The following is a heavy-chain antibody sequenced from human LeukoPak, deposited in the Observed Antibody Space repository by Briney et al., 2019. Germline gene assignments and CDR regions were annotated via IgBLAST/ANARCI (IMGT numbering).Heavy chain of an antibody. D-gene: IGHD1-20*01. CDR3: ATLTGTTGSDDY. J-gene: IGHJ4*02. CDR1: GLTFSISA. CDR2: ISFDGSKK. V-gene: IGHV3-30*04. Sequence: GTSLRLSCAASGLTFSISAMQSVRQAPGKGLEWVAVISFDGSKKYYADSVKGRFTVSRDNSKSTLFLQMSTLRPDDTAVYYCATLTGTTGSDDYWGQGTLVTVSS.